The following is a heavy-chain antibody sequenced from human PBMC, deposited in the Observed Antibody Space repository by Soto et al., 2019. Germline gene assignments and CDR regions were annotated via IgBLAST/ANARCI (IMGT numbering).Heavy chain of an antibody. CDR3: ARGRDGGAAN. D-gene: IGHD4-17*01. J-gene: IGHJ4*02. CDR2: INPSGST. Sequence: QVQLQQWGAGLLKPSETLSLTCAVYGGSFSGYYWSWIRQPPGKGLEWIGEINPSGSTNHTPSLKSRVTMSGDTPKNQFSLKLTSVTAADTAVYYCARGRDGGAANWGQGTLVTVSS. V-gene: IGHV4-34*01. CDR1: GGSFSGYY.